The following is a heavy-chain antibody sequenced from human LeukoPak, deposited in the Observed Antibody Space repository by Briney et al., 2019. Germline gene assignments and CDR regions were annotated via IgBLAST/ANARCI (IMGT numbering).Heavy chain of an antibody. CDR3: ARSERSGIYFDY. V-gene: IGHV4-34*01. Sequence: PSETLSLTCAVYGGSFSAYYWSWIPQPPGRGREWIVEINHSGSTNYNPSLKSRVTISVDTSRNQFSLKVSSVTAADTAVYYCARSERSGIYFDYWGQGTLVTVSS. CDR1: GGSFSAYY. D-gene: IGHD6-13*01. CDR2: INHSGST. J-gene: IGHJ4*02.